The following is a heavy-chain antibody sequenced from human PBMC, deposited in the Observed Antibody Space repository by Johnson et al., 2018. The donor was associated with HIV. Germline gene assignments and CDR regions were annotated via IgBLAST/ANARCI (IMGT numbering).Heavy chain of an antibody. Sequence: QVQLVESGGGVVQPGRSLRLSCAASGFTFRSYGMHWVRQAPGKGLEWVAVIWYDGSNKYYVGSVKGRFTISRDNSKNTLYLQMNSLRAEDTAVYYCAKDRGSPGIPAAFDIWGQGTMVTVSS. D-gene: IGHD1-26*01. J-gene: IGHJ3*02. V-gene: IGHV3-33*06. CDR1: GFTFRSYG. CDR3: AKDRGSPGIPAAFDI. CDR2: IWYDGSNK.